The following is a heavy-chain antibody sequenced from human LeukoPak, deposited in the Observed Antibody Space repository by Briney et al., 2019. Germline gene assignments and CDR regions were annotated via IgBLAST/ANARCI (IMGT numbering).Heavy chain of an antibody. CDR1: GGSISSSSYY. V-gene: IGHV4-39*01. CDR2: IYYRGST. D-gene: IGHD3-10*02. Sequence: KPSETLSLTCTVSGGSISSSSYYWGWLRQPPGKGLEWIASIYYRGSTYHSPSLKSRVTISVDTSKSQFSLRLTSVTAADTAVYYGAIHPLKAYVSDWFDPWGQGTMVTVCS. J-gene: IGHJ5*02. CDR3: AIHPLKAYVSDWFDP.